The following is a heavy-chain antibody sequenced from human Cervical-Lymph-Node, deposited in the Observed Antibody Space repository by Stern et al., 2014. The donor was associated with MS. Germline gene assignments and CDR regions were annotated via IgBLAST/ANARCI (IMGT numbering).Heavy chain of an antibody. V-gene: IGHV3-66*01. Sequence: EVQLVESGGTLVQPGGSLRLSCAASRSTVNSNYMTWVRQAPGKGLEWVSIFYSGISTYYAESVKGRFSFSIDNSKNTLFLHMNNLRVEDTAMYYCTREMAARRLDPWGQGTLVIVSA. CDR2: FYSGIST. CDR1: RSTVNSNY. D-gene: IGHD5-24*01. CDR3: TREMAARRLDP. J-gene: IGHJ5*02.